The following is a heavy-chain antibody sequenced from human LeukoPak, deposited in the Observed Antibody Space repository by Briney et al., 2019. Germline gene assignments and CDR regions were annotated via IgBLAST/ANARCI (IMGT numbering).Heavy chain of an antibody. J-gene: IGHJ4*02. D-gene: IGHD1-7*01. CDR3: TTNEQITGTPQVY. V-gene: IGHV3-23*01. Sequence: GGSLRLSCAASGFTFSSYAMSWVRQAPGKGLEWVSAISGSGGSTYYADSVKGRFTISRDDSKNTLYLQMNSLKTEDTAVYYCTTNEQITGTPQVYWGQGTLVTVSS. CDR1: GFTFSSYA. CDR2: ISGSGGST.